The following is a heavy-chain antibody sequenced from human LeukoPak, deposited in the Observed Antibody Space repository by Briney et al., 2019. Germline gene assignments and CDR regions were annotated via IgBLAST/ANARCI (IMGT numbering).Heavy chain of an antibody. CDR1: GFTFSSYG. V-gene: IGHV3-48*01. CDR3: ARVLSQYYYYYGMDV. Sequence: GGSLRLSCAASGFTFSSYGMNWVRQAPGKGLEWVSYISSSSSTIYYADSVKGRFTISRDNSKNTLYLQMNSLRAEDTAVYYCARVLSQYYYYYGMDVWGQGTTVTVSS. J-gene: IGHJ6*02. CDR2: ISSSSSTI.